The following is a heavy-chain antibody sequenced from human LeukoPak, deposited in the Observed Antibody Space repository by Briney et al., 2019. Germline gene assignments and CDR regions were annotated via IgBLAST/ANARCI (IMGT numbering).Heavy chain of an antibody. D-gene: IGHD3-16*01. J-gene: IGHJ4*02. Sequence: PSKTLSLTCTVSGGSISSSSYYWGWIRQPPGKGLEWIGSIYYSGSTYYNPSLKSRVTISVDTSKNQFSLKLSSVTAADTAVYYCARRVKGDSLAVFDYWGQGTLVTVSS. V-gene: IGHV4-39*07. CDR3: ARRVKGDSLAVFDY. CDR1: GGSISSSSYY. CDR2: IYYSGST.